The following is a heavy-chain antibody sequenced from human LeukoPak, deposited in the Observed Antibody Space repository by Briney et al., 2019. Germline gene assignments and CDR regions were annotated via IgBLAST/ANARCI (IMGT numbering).Heavy chain of an antibody. Sequence: PGGSLRLSCAASGFTFSSYGMGWVRQAPGKGLEWVSSISSSSSYIYYADSVKGRFTISRDNAKNSLYLQMNSLRAEDTAVYYCARGGPTSYSSSWYYFDYWGQGTLVTVSS. V-gene: IGHV3-21*01. D-gene: IGHD6-13*01. J-gene: IGHJ4*02. CDR1: GFTFSSYG. CDR3: ARGGPTSYSSSWYYFDY. CDR2: ISSSSSYI.